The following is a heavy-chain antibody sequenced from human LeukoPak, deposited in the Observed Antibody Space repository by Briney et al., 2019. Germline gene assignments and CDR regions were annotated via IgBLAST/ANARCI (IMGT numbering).Heavy chain of an antibody. Sequence: ASVKVSCKASGYDFTGYYVHWVRQAPGHGFEWMGWVNPRNGGTHYAQNFQDRVTITGDTSITTAYMELGSLTSDDTAVYYCATGLQYGLWGVPYFYYMHAWGKGTTVTVSS. CDR2: VNPRNGGT. CDR3: ATGLQYGLWGVPYFYYMHA. V-gene: IGHV1-2*02. J-gene: IGHJ6*03. CDR1: GYDFTGYY. D-gene: IGHD3-10*01.